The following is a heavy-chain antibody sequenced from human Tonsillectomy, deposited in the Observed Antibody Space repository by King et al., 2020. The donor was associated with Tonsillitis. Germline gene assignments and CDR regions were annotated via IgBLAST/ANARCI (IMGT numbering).Heavy chain of an antibody. Sequence: VQLVESGGGLVQPGGSLRLSCAASGFTFSSYAMSWVRQAPGKGLEWVAAISGSGGSTYYADSVKGRFTISRDNSKNTLYLQMYSLRAEETAVYYCAKSLRLRFLAQNLDAFDIWGQGTMVTVSS. CDR1: GFTFSSYA. J-gene: IGHJ3*02. V-gene: IGHV3-23*04. CDR3: AKSLRLRFLAQNLDAFDI. CDR2: ISGSGGST. D-gene: IGHD3-3*01.